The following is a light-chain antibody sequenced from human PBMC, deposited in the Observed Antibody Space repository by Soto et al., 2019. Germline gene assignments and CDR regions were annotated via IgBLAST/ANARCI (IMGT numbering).Light chain of an antibody. CDR3: QQRSNWPPVT. V-gene: IGKV3-11*01. CDR1: QSVSSY. J-gene: IGKJ4*01. Sequence: EIVLTQSPATLSLSPGERATLSCRASQSVSSYLAWYQQKPGQAPRLLIYDASNRATGIPARFSGSGSGTDFTLTISSLEPEEFAVDYCQQRSNWPPVTFGGGTKVEI. CDR2: DAS.